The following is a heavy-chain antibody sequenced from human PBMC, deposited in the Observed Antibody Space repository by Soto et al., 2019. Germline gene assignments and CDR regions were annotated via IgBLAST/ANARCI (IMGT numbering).Heavy chain of an antibody. CDR1: GGSVDSNRYY. CDR3: ARVPGP. V-gene: IGHV4-30-2*01. CDR2: IYHSGST. J-gene: IGHJ5*02. Sequence: PSETLSLTCTVSGGSVDSNRYYWAWIRQPPGKGLEWIGYIYHSGSTYYNPSLKSRVTISVDRSKNQFSLKLSSVTAADTAVYYCARVPGPWGQGTLVTVSS. D-gene: IGHD3-10*01.